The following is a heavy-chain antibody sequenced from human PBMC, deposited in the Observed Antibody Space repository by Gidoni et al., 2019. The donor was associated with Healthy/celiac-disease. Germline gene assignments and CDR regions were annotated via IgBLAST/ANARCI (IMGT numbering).Heavy chain of an antibody. CDR2: INHRGST. J-gene: IGHJ3*02. V-gene: IGHV4-34*01. Sequence: LTCAVHGGSFSGYYWSCIRQPPGKGLEWLGEINHRGSTNYNPSRKSRVTISVDTSKNQFSLKLSSVTAADTAVYYCARGRAFDIWGQGTMVTVSS. CDR1: GGSFSGYY. CDR3: ARGRAFDI.